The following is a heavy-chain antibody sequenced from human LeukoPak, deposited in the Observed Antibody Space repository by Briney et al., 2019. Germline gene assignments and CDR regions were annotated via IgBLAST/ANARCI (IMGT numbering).Heavy chain of an antibody. J-gene: IGHJ4*02. CDR3: ARGDQWELLER. Sequence: SETLSLTCRVSGGSISVNYWSWIRQPPGKGLEWIGYIYNNGSTNYNPSLKSRVTMSADTSKSQFSLKLTFVTAADTAVYYCARGDQWELLERWGQGTLVTVSS. CDR1: GGSISVNY. CDR2: IYNNGST. V-gene: IGHV4-59*12. D-gene: IGHD1-26*01.